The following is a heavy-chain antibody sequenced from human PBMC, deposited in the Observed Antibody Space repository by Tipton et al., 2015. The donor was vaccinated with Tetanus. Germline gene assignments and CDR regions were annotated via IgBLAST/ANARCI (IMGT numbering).Heavy chain of an antibody. CDR3: ARGMAEASNCGGDCYSDY. Sequence: SLRLSCAASGFTFSSYAMSWVRQAPGKGLEWLSGISSSGVYTFYADSLKGRFTISRDNAKNSLYLQMISLRAEDTAVYSCARGMAEASNCGGDCYSDYWGQGTLVTVSS. D-gene: IGHD2-21*02. J-gene: IGHJ4*02. CDR1: GFTFSSYA. V-gene: IGHV3-21*01. CDR2: ISSSGVYT.